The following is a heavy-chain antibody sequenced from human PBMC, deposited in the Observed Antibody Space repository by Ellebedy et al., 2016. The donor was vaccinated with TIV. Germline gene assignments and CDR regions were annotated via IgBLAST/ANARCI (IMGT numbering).Heavy chain of an antibody. CDR2: ISSTGYYI. D-gene: IGHD3-10*01. CDR3: ARDYYGSGISYPYYFDS. J-gene: IGHJ4*02. CDR1: GFTFTSYS. Sequence: GESLKISCAASGFTFTSYSMNWVRQAPGKGLEWVSSISSTGYYIYYADSVKGRFTISRDDARNSLFLQMNSLRADDTAVYYCARDYYGSGISYPYYFDSWGQGTLVTVSS. V-gene: IGHV3-21*01.